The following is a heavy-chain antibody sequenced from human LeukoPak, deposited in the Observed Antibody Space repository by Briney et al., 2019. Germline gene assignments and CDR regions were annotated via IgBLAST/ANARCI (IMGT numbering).Heavy chain of an antibody. V-gene: IGHV7-4-1*02. CDR3: VRGTPTPGMDY. Sequence: ASVRVSCKASGYPFSAHFLDWVRQAPGQGLEWMGNIDTTTGNPRYAQDFTGRFVFSLDTSVSTAYLQITSLKADDTAAYYCVRGTPTPGMDYWGQGTQVTVSS. J-gene: IGHJ4*02. D-gene: IGHD3-10*01. CDR1: GYPFSAHF. CDR2: IDTTTGNP.